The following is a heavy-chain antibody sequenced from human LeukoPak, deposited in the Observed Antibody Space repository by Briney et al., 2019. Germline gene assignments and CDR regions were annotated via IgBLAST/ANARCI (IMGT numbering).Heavy chain of an antibody. CDR2: IYYSGST. J-gene: IGHJ6*02. D-gene: IGHD1-26*01. V-gene: IGHV4-59*08. CDR3: ARRNPVGYYYGMDV. Sequence: PSETLSLTCTVSGGSISSYYWSWIRQPPGKGLEWIGYIYYSGSTNYNPSLKSRVTISVDTSKNQFSPKLSSVTAADTAVYYCARRNPVGYYYGMDVWGQGTTVTVPS. CDR1: GGSISSYY.